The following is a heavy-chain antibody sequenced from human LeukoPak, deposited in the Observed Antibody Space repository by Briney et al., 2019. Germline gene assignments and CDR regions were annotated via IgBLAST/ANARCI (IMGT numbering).Heavy chain of an antibody. CDR1: GYTFTSYG. D-gene: IGHD2-15*01. CDR2: ISAYNGNT. V-gene: IGHV1-18*01. CDR3: ASRTKDIVVVVAATVEYYFDY. J-gene: IGHJ4*02. Sequence: ASVKVSCKASGYTFTSYGISWVRQAPGQGLEWMGWISAYNGNTNYAQKLQGRVTMTTDTSTSTAYMELRSLRSDDTAVYYCASRTKDIVVVVAATVEYYFDYWGQGTLVTVSS.